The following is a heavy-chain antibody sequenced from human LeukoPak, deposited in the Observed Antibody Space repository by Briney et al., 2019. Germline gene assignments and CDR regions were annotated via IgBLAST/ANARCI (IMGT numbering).Heavy chain of an antibody. CDR2: IYSGGST. CDR1: GFTVSSNY. V-gene: IGHV3-53*01. Sequence: GGSLRLSCAASGFTVSSNYMSWVRQAPGKGLEWVSVIYSGGSTYYVNSVKGRFTISRDNSKNTLYLQMNSLRAEDTGVYYCARDQTFDIWGQGTMVTVSS. CDR3: ARDQTFDI. J-gene: IGHJ3*02.